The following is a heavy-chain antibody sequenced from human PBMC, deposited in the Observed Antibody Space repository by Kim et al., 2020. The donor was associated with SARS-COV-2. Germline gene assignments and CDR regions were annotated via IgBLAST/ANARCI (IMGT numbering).Heavy chain of an antibody. J-gene: IGHJ2*01. V-gene: IGHV4-59*01. CDR3: ARVTSVAGTRYFDL. Sequence: PTLRSRVTISVATSKNQFSLKLSSVPAADTAVFYCARVTSVAGTRYFDLWGRGTLVTVSS. D-gene: IGHD6-19*01.